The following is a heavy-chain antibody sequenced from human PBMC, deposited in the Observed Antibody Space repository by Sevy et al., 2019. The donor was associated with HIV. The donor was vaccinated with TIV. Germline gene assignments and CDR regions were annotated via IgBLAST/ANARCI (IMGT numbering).Heavy chain of an antibody. CDR2: ISTGTDHI. CDR1: GYTFPAFS. D-gene: IGHD3-10*01. J-gene: IGHJ4*02. V-gene: IGHV3-48*01. CDR3: ARGRRGFGELLYLDY. Sequence: GGSLRLSCTASGYTFPAFSFNWVRQAPGKGLEWLSYISTGTDHIYYADSAKGRFTISRDNSKNTLYLQMNSLRAEDTAVYYCARGRRGFGELLYLDYWGQGTLVTVSS.